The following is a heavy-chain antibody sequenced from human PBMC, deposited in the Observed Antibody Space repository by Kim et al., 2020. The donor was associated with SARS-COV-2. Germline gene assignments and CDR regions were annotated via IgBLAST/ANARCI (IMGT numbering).Heavy chain of an antibody. V-gene: IGHV4-59*01. CDR2: IYYSGST. J-gene: IGHJ5*02. Sequence: SETLSLTCTVSGGSISSYYWSWIRQPPGKGLEWIGYIYYSGSTNYNPSLKSRVTISVDTSKNQFSLKLSSVTAADTAVYYCARVSGDSSSSSSWFDPWGQGTLVTVSS. CDR1: GGSISSYY. CDR3: ARVSGDSSSSSSWFDP. D-gene: IGHD6-6*01.